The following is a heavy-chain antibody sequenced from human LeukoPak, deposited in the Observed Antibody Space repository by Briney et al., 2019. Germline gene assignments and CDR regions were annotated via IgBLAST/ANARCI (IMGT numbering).Heavy chain of an antibody. CDR1: GYTFTSYD. CDR3: ARVLRRYSSSWPTGY. Sequence: GASVKDSCKASGYTFTSYDINWVRQATGQGREGMGWMNPNSGNTGYAQKFQGRVTITRKTSIRTAYMELSRLRSEDTSVYYCARVLRRYSSSWPTGYWGKVTLVTVS. D-gene: IGHD6-13*01. CDR2: MNPNSGNT. J-gene: IGHJ4*02. V-gene: IGHV1-8*03.